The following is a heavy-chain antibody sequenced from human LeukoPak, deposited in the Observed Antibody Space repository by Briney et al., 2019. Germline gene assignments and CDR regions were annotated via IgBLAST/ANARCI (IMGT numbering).Heavy chain of an antibody. Sequence: GESLKISCKGSGYSFTSYWIGWVRQMPGKGLEWMGTIYPGDSDTRYSPSFQGQVTISADKSISTAYLQWSSLKASDTAMYYCATTEYYYDSSGYYPFDYWGQGTLVTVSS. V-gene: IGHV5-51*01. J-gene: IGHJ4*02. CDR2: IYPGDSDT. CDR3: ATTEYYYDSSGYYPFDY. CDR1: GYSFTSYW. D-gene: IGHD3-22*01.